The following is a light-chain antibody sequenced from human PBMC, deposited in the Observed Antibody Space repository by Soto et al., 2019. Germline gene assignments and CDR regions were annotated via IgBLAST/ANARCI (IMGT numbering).Light chain of an antibody. CDR2: KAS. Sequence: DIQMTQSPSSLSASVGDRVTITCRASQSISSYLNWYQQKPGKAPKLLIYKASTLKSGVPSRFSGSGSGTEFTLTISSLQPDDFATYYCQQYYSYPLTFGGGTKVDI. CDR1: QSISSY. CDR3: QQYYSYPLT. V-gene: IGKV1-5*03. J-gene: IGKJ4*01.